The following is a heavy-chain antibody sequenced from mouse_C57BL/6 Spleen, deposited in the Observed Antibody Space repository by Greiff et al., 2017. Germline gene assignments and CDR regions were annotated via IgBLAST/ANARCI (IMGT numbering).Heavy chain of an antibody. V-gene: IGHV1-80*01. CDR1: GYAFSSYW. CDR3: ARLLYGDNAMDY. CDR2: IYPGDGDT. J-gene: IGHJ4*01. Sequence: VQLQQSGAELVKPGASVKISCKASGYAFSSYWMNWVKQRPGKGLEWIGQIYPGDGDTNYNGKFKGKATLTADKSSSTAYMQLSSLTSEDSAVYFCARLLYGDNAMDYWGQGTSVTVSS. D-gene: IGHD1-1*02.